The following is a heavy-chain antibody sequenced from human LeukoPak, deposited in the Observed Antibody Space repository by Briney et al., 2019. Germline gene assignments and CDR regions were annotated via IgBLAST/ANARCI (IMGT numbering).Heavy chain of an antibody. CDR2: ISGDSTYT. V-gene: IGHV3-11*05. J-gene: IGHJ4*02. D-gene: IGHD2-21*01. Sequence: GGSLRLSCAASGFTFHDYYMAGVRQVPGKGPEWVAHISGDSTYTNYVDSVKGRFTISRDNAKNSVSLHMNSLGAEDTAVYFCAKGAYCGAYCYPYYFDYWGQGALVTVSS. CDR1: GFTFHDYY. CDR3: AKGAYCGAYCYPYYFDY.